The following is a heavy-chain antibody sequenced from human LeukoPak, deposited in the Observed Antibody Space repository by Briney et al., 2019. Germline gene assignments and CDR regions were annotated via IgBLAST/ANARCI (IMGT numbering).Heavy chain of an antibody. Sequence: YTFTGYYXHWVRQAPGQGLEWMGWINPNSGGTNYAQKFQGRVTMTRETSISTAYMELSRLRSDDTAVYYCAREETDFGSSGYYFNWGQGTLVTVSS. V-gene: IGHV1-2*02. CDR3: AREETDFGSSGYYFN. CDR1: YTFTGYY. D-gene: IGHD3-22*01. J-gene: IGHJ4*02. CDR2: INPNSGGT.